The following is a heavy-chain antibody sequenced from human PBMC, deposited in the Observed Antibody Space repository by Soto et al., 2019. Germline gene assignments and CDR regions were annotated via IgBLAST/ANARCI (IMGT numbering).Heavy chain of an antibody. Sequence: SETLSLTCIVSGGSISTYYWNWIRQPPGKGLEWIGYIYYSGSTNHNPSLKSRVTMSVDTSMNQFSLSLSSVTAADTAIYYCARLQRGDATSVHWGQGILVTVS. V-gene: IGHV4-59*08. D-gene: IGHD2-21*02. CDR3: ARLQRGDATSVH. CDR2: IYYSGST. CDR1: GGSISTYY. J-gene: IGHJ4*02.